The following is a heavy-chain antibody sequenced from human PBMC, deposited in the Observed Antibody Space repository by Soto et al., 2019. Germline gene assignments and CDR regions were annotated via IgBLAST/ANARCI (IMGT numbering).Heavy chain of an antibody. D-gene: IGHD3-22*01. J-gene: IGHJ4*02. V-gene: IGHV4-34*01. Sequence: QVQLQQWGPGLLKPSETLSLTCAVYGGSFSGDSWSWIRQPPGKGLEWIGEINHRENTNYSPSPKSRVIISVDTSKNQFSLKLSSVTAADTAVYYCARGDNSGYYTWAEWSQGTLVTVSS. CDR2: INHRENT. CDR3: ARGDNSGYYTWAE. CDR1: GGSFSGDS.